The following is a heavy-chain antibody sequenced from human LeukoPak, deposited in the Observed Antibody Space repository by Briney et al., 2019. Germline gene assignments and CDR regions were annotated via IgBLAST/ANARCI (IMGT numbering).Heavy chain of an antibody. D-gene: IGHD6-19*01. CDR2: INTDGSDT. V-gene: IGHV3-74*03. CDR1: GFTFSRSW. J-gene: IGHJ4*02. Sequence: SGGSLRLSCAASGFTFSRSWMHWVRQAPGKGLVRVSRINTDGSDTMYAGSVKGRFTISRDNAKNTLYLQMNSLKAEDTAVYYCARDQGGSGPTTYDYWGQGNLVTVSS. CDR3: ARDQGGSGPTTYDY.